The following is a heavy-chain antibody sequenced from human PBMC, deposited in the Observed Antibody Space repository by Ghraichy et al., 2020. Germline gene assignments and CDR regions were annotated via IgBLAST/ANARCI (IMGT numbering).Heavy chain of an antibody. D-gene: IGHD2-2*01. CDR3: ARGYCSSTSCYAPYYYYYYMDV. CDR2: IYHSGST. CDR1: GGSISSSNW. Sequence: SETLSLTCAVSGGSISSSNWWSWVRQPPGKGLEWIGEIYHSGSTNYNPSLKSRVTISVDKSKNQFSLKLSSVTAADTAVYYCARGYCSSTSCYAPYYYYYYMDVWGKGTTVTVSS. J-gene: IGHJ6*03. V-gene: IGHV4-4*02.